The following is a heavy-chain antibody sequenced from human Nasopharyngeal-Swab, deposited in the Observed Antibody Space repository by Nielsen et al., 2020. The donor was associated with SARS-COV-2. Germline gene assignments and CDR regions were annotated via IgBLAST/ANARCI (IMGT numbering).Heavy chain of an antibody. J-gene: IGHJ5*02. CDR3: AGEATVTASDRFDP. CDR2: ISAYNGNT. V-gene: IGHV1-18*01. CDR1: GYTFTSYG. D-gene: IGHD4-17*01. Sequence: ASVKVSCKASGYTFTSYGISWVRQAPGQGLEWMGWISAYNGNTNYAQKLQGRVTMTTDTSTSTAYMELRSLRSDDTAVYYCAGEATVTASDRFDPWGQGTLVTVSS.